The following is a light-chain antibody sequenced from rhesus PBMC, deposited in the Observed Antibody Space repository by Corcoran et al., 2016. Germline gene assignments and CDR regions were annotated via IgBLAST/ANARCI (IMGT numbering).Light chain of an antibody. CDR2: DVT. J-gene: IGLJ1*01. CDR3: CSFTTLSPYI. Sequence: QSAPTQPPSMSGSPGQSVAISCTGSSSDVGAYNFVSWYQQHPGKVPTLMIYDVTKRPSGVSDRFFGSKSGNTASLTISGLQAEDEADYYCCSFTTLSPYICGAWTRLTVL. V-gene: IGLV2S7*01. CDR1: SSDVGAYNF.